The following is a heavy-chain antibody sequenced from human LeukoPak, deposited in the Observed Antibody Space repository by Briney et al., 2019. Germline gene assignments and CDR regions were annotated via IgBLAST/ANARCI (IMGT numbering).Heavy chain of an antibody. Sequence: GGSLRLSCVASGFTFSRYWMHWVRQAPGKGLVWVSRINSDGRSTNYADSVKGRFSISRDNAENTLYLQMNSLRAEDTAVYYCARDRLFGNLPDYWGQGTLVTVSS. D-gene: IGHD1-7*01. CDR2: INSDGRST. J-gene: IGHJ4*02. CDR3: ARDRLFGNLPDY. V-gene: IGHV3-74*01. CDR1: GFTFSRYW.